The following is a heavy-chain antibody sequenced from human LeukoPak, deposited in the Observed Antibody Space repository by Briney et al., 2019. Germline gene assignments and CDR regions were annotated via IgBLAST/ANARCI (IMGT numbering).Heavy chain of an antibody. D-gene: IGHD2-15*01. CDR1: GYTFTSYD. J-gene: IGHJ4*02. V-gene: IGHV1-8*01. CDR2: MNPNSGNT. Sequence: VASAKVSCKASGYTFTSYDINWVRQATGQGLEWMGWMNPNSGNTGYAQKFQGRVTMTRNTSISTAYMELSSLRSEDTAVYYCARHNRVALGVVVAESPYYFDYWGQGTLVTVSS. CDR3: ARHNRVALGVVVAESPYYFDY.